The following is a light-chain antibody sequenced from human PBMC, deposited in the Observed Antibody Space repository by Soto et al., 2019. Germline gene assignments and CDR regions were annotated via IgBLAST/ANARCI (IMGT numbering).Light chain of an antibody. V-gene: IGKV3-11*01. CDR2: DAY. Sequence: EVVLTQSPVTLSLSPGERATLSCRASQSFRGLLAWYQQKPGQAPRLLIYDAYNRATGIPPRFSGSGCGTDCNLTISSLEPEDSAVYYCQQRHMWPITFGQGTRMEIK. CDR3: QQRHMWPIT. J-gene: IGKJ5*01. CDR1: QSFRGL.